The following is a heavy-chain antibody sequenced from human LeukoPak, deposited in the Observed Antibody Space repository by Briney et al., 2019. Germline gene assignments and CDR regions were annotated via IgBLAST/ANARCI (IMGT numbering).Heavy chain of an antibody. Sequence: PGGSLRLSCAASGFTFSIYAMSWVRQAPGKGLEWISSLRGGDDSTNYADSVKGRFAISTDNFKNTVYLQMNTLTVDDTALYYCAKMRYSSTLEGFDYWGQGTLVTVSS. CDR3: AKMRYSSTLEGFDY. CDR2: LRGGDDST. D-gene: IGHD6-13*01. V-gene: IGHV3-23*01. J-gene: IGHJ4*02. CDR1: GFTFSIYA.